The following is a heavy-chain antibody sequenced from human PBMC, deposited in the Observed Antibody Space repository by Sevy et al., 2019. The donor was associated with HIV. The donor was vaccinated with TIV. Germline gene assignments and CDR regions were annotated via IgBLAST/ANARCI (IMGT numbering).Heavy chain of an antibody. V-gene: IGHV3-23*01. CDR1: GFTFSSYA. J-gene: IGHJ6*03. CDR2: ISGSGCST. CDR3: AKDGYKPSVGDENYYYYYMDV. D-gene: IGHD1-20*01. Sequence: GGSLRLSCAASGFTFSSYAMSWVRQAPGKGLEWVSAISGSGCSTYYADSVKGRFTISRDNSKNTLDLQMNSLRAEDTAVYYCAKDGYKPSVGDENYYYYYMDVWGKGTTVTVSS.